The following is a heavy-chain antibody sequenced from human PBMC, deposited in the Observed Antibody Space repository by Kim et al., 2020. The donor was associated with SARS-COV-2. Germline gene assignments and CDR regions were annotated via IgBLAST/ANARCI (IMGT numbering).Heavy chain of an antibody. CDR2: INSDGSST. J-gene: IGHJ6*02. CDR1: GFTFSSYW. D-gene: IGHD3-10*01. Sequence: GGSLRLSCAASGFTFSSYWMHWVRQAPGKGLVWVSRINSDGSSTSYADSVKGRFTISRDNAKNTLYLQMNSLRAEDTAVYYCALGDYYGSGSYFYYYYGMDVWGQGTTVTVSS. V-gene: IGHV3-74*01. CDR3: ALGDYYGSGSYFYYYYGMDV.